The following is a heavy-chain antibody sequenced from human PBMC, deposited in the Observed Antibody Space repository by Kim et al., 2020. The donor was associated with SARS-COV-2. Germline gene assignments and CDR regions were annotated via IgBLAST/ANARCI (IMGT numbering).Heavy chain of an antibody. CDR2: ISWNSGSI. V-gene: IGHV3-9*01. CDR1: GFTFDDYA. J-gene: IGHJ4*01. D-gene: IGHD3-3*01. Sequence: GGSLRLSCAASGFTFDDYAMHWVRQAPGKGLEWVSGISWNSGSIGYADSVKGRFTISRDNAKNSLYLKMNSLRAEDTALYYCAKALSYYDFWSGYYALD. CDR3: AKALSYYDFWSGYYALD.